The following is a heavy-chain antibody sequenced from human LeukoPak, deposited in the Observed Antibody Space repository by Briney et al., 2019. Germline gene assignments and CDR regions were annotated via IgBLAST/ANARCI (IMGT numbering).Heavy chain of an antibody. CDR3: ARALGNYDAFDI. CDR2: INHSGST. V-gene: IGHV4-34*09. D-gene: IGHD1-1*01. Sequence: PSETLSLTCAVYGVSFSGYYWSWIRQPPGKGLEWIGEINHSGSTYYNPSLKSPVTISVDTSKNQFSLKLSSVTAADTAVYYCARALGNYDAFDIWGQGTMVTVSS. J-gene: IGHJ3*02. CDR1: GVSFSGYY.